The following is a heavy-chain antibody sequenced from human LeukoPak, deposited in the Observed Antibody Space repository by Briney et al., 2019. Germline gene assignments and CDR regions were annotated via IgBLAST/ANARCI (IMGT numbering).Heavy chain of an antibody. CDR2: INAGNGNT. CDR1: GYTFTSYA. Sequence: VASVKVSCKASGYTFTSYAMHWVRQAPGQRLEWMGWINAGNGNTKYSQKFQGRVTITRDTSASTAYMELSSLRSDDTAVYYCARCANGYSSGWYGGYFDYWGQGTLVTVSS. D-gene: IGHD6-19*01. V-gene: IGHV1-3*01. J-gene: IGHJ4*02. CDR3: ARCANGYSSGWYGGYFDY.